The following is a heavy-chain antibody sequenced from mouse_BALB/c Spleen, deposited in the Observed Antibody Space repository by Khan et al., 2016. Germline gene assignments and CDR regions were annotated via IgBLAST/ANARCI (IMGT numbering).Heavy chain of an antibody. J-gene: IGHJ4*01. CDR2: ISYSGST. Sequence: EVQLQESGHSLVKPSQTLSLTCSVTGDSITSGYWNWIRKFPGNKLEYMGYISYSGSTYYNPSLKSRISITRDTSKNQYYLQLNSVTTEDTATYYCARWDGNYGYYAMDYWGQGTSVTVSS. CDR3: ARWDGNYGYYAMDY. V-gene: IGHV3-8*02. D-gene: IGHD2-1*01. CDR1: GDSITSGY.